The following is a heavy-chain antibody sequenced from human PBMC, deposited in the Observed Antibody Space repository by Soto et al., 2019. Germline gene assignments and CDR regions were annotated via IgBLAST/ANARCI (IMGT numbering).Heavy chain of an antibody. Sequence: AASVKVSCKASGYTFTGYYMHWVRQAPGQGLEWMGWINPDSGGTNYAQKFQGRVTMTRDTSISTAYMELSRLRSDDTAVYYCARDLGYSSGGDAFDIWGQGTMVTVSS. J-gene: IGHJ3*02. V-gene: IGHV1-2*02. D-gene: IGHD6-19*01. CDR2: INPDSGGT. CDR1: GYTFTGYY. CDR3: ARDLGYSSGGDAFDI.